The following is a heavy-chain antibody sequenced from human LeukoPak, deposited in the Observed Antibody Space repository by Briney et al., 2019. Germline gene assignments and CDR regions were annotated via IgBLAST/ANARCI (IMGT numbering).Heavy chain of an antibody. CDR2: INHSGST. CDR3: ARGLTSMPPGGY. CDR1: GGSFSDYY. V-gene: IGHV4-34*01. Sequence: SETLSLTCAVYGGSFSDYYWSWIRQPPGKGLEWIGEINHSGSTNYNPSLKSRVTILVDTSKNQFSLKLSSVTAADTAVYYCARGLTSMPPGGYWGQGTLVIVSS. J-gene: IGHJ4*02. D-gene: IGHD2/OR15-2a*01.